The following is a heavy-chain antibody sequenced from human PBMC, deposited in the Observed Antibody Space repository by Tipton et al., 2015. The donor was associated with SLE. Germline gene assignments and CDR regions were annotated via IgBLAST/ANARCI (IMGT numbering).Heavy chain of an antibody. J-gene: IGHJ4*02. V-gene: IGHV4-30-2*01. CDR3: ARDRLGGPFDY. D-gene: IGHD1-26*01. CDR1: GGSISSGGYS. CDR2: IYHSGST. Sequence: TLSLTCAVSGGSISSGGYSWSWIRQPPGKGLEWVGFIYHSGSTYYNPSLKSRVTISVDTSKNQFSLKLSSVTAADTAVYYCARDRLGGPFDYWGQGSLVTVSS.